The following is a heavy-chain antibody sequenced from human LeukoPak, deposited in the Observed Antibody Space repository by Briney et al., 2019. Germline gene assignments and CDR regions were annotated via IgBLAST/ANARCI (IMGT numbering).Heavy chain of an antibody. CDR2: IYTSGST. V-gene: IGHV4-4*07. CDR1: GGPISSYY. Sequence: SETLSLTCTVSGGPISSYYWSWIRQPAGKGLEWIGRIYTSGSTNYNPSLKSRVTMSVDTSKNQFSLKLSSVTAADTAVYYCARYEQLVTDWYFDLWGRGTLVTVSS. J-gene: IGHJ2*01. D-gene: IGHD6-6*01. CDR3: ARYEQLVTDWYFDL.